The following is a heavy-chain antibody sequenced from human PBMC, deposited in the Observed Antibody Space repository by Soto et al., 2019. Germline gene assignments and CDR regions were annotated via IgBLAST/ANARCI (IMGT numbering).Heavy chain of an antibody. CDR1: GGSVSRGRYY. D-gene: IGHD3-10*01. CDR3: ASAFYYGSGRGRSTDV. Sequence: SETLSLTCTVSGGSVSRGRYYWSWIRQPPGKGLEWIGYMFDSGSTNYNPSLKSRVTIVVDTSKNQFSLKLSSVTAADTAVYYCASAFYYGSGRGRSTDVWGLGTSVTISS. CDR2: MFDSGST. J-gene: IGHJ6*02. V-gene: IGHV4-61*01.